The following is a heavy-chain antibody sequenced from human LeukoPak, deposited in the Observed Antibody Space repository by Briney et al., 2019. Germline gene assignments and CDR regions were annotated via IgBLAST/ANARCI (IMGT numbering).Heavy chain of an antibody. CDR3: ARLDNSGYYFIDY. CDR2: IFYSGRT. CDR1: GGSISSIRAY. D-gene: IGHD3-22*01. J-gene: IGHJ4*02. Sequence: SETLSLTCSVSGGSISSIRAYWGWIRQPPGKGLEWIGIIFYSGRTFYNSSLSSRITISVDTSKSQFSLRLSSVTAAGTATYYCARLDNSGYYFIDYWGQGSLVIVSS. V-gene: IGHV4-39*01.